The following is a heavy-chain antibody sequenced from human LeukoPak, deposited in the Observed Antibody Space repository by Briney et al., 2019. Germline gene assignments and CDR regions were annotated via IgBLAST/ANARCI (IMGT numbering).Heavy chain of an antibody. D-gene: IGHD1-26*01. CDR3: ARGQGATVPQVGKNWFDP. CDR2: VNEVGGT. CDR1: IDSFSNYH. Sequence: SETLSLTCAVYIDSFSNYHWNWIRQTPSKRLEWIGEVNEVGGTNISPSLRNRVILSVDTSKNQFFLKLISVTVADTAVYYCARGQGATVPQVGKNWFDPWGQGTRVTVS. V-gene: IGHV4-34*01. J-gene: IGHJ5*02.